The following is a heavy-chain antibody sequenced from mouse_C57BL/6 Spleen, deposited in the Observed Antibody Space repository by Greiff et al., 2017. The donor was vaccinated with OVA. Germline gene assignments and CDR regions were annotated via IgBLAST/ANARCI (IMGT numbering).Heavy chain of an antibody. Sequence: EVQLQQSGPELVKPGASVKISCKASGYTFTDYYMNWVKQSHGKSLEWIGDINPNNGGTSYNQKFKGKATLTVDKSSSTAYMELRSLTSEDSAVYYCYYGSSSYYYAMDYWGQGTSVTVSS. CDR1: GYTFTDYY. CDR3: YYGSSSYYYAMDY. D-gene: IGHD1-1*01. J-gene: IGHJ4*01. V-gene: IGHV1-26*01. CDR2: INPNNGGT.